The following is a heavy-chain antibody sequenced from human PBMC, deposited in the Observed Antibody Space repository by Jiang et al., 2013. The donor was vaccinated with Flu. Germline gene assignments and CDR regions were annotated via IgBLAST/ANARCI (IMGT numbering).Heavy chain of an antibody. V-gene: IGHV3-66*01. CDR2: IYSGGGT. CDR3: ARDPNAAVAGTGG. J-gene: IGHJ4*02. D-gene: IGHD6-19*01. CDR1: GVTVSNNY. Sequence: VQLLESGGGLVQPGGSLRLSCAASGVTVSNNYMSWVRQAPGKGLEWVSLIYSGGGTSYADSVKGRFTISRDNSKNTLYLQMNSLRAEDTAVYYCARDPNAAVAGTGGWGQGTLVTVSS.